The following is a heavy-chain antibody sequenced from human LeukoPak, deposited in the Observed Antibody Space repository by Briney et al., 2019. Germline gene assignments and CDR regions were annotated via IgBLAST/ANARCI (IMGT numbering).Heavy chain of an antibody. CDR1: GGSFSGYY. CDR3: ARERGHIVVVPATLGAFYMDV. Sequence: PSETLSLTCAVYGGSFSGYYWSWIRQPPGKGLEWIGEINHSGSTNYNPSLKSRVTISVDTSKNQFSLKLSSVTAADTAVYYCARERGHIVVVPATLGAFYMDVWGKGTTVTVSS. CDR2: INHSGST. V-gene: IGHV4-34*01. J-gene: IGHJ6*03. D-gene: IGHD2-2*01.